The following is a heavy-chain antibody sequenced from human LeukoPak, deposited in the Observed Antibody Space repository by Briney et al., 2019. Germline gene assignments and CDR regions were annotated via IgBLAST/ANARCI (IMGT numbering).Heavy chain of an antibody. D-gene: IGHD5-18*01. J-gene: IGHJ6*02. Sequence: PGGSLRLSCAASGFTVSSNYMSWVRQAPGKGLEWVSVIYSGGSTYYADSVKGRFTISRDNSKNTLYLQMNSLRAEDTAVYYCAGDRRLPLTPPWYYYYGMDVWGQGTTVTVSS. V-gene: IGHV3-53*01. CDR2: IYSGGST. CDR1: GFTVSSNY. CDR3: AGDRRLPLTPPWYYYYGMDV.